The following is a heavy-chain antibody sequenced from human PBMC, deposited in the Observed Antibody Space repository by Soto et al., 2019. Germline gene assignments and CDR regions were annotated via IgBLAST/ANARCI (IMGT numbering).Heavy chain of an antibody. V-gene: IGHV1-69*01. CDR3: ASRPVMEVAQYGNWFDP. J-gene: IGHJ5*02. CDR2: IIPFFGTT. Sequence: QVHLVQSGAEMKKPGSSVKVSCKASGGTFSSYPINWVRQAPGQGLEWMGGIIPFFGTTHSAQKFQGRLTITADESTRTTYMELSSLRSEDTAVYYCASRPVMEVAQYGNWFDPWGQGTLVTVYS. D-gene: IGHD2-15*01. CDR1: GGTFSSYP.